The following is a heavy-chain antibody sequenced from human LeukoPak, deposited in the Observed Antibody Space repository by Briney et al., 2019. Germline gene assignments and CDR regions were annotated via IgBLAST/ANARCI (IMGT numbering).Heavy chain of an antibody. CDR3: TTDLGITMVRGVIGDAFDI. CDR2: IKSKTDGGTT. CDR1: GFTFSNAW. V-gene: IGHV3-15*01. Sequence: GGSLRLSCAASGFTFSNAWMTWVRQAPGKGLEWVGRIKSKTDGGTTDYAAPVKGRFTISRDDSQNTLCLQMNSLKTEDTAVYYCTTDLGITMVRGVIGDAFDIWGQGTMVTVSS. D-gene: IGHD3-10*01. J-gene: IGHJ3*02.